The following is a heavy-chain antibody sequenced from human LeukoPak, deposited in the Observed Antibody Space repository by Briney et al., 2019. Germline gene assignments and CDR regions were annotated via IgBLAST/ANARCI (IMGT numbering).Heavy chain of an antibody. J-gene: IGHJ2*01. D-gene: IGHD2-2*01. Sequence: GGSLRLSCTASGFTFSSYWMHWVRQAPGKGLVWVSRINNDGSRTDCADSVKGRFTISRDNAKNTLYLQMNSLRAEDTAVYYCARDPRAVGYFDLWGRGTLVTVSS. V-gene: IGHV3-74*01. CDR3: ARDPRAVGYFDL. CDR1: GFTFSSYW. CDR2: INNDGSRT.